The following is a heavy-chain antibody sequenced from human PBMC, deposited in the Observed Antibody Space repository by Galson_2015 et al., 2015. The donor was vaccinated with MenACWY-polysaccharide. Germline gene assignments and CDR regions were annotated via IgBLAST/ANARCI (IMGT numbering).Heavy chain of an antibody. CDR2: IIPILGIA. J-gene: IGHJ5*02. CDR3: ARGVDRAAIGSEGWFDP. D-gene: IGHD2-2*02. Sequence: SVKVSCKASGGTFSSYAISWVRQAPGQGLEWMGRIIPILGIANYAQKFQGRVTITADKSTSTAYMELSSLRSEDTAVYYCARGVDRAAIGSEGWFDPWGQGTLVTVSS. V-gene: IGHV1-69*04. CDR1: GGTFSSYA.